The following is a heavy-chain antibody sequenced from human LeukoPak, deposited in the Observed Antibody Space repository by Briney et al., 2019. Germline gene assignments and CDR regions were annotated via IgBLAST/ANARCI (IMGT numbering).Heavy chain of an antibody. D-gene: IGHD3-10*02. J-gene: IGHJ6*03. Sequence: GGSLRLSCAASGFTFCSYWMSWVGQAPGKGLEGGANIKEDGSEENYVDSVKGRFTISRDNAKNSLYLQMNSLGAEDTAVYYCARALMSYYYMDVWGQGTTVTVSS. CDR3: ARALMSYYYMDV. CDR2: IKEDGSEE. V-gene: IGHV3-7*01. CDR1: GFTFCSYW.